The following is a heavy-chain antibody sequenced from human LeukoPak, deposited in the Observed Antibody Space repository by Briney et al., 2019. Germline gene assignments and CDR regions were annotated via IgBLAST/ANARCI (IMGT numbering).Heavy chain of an antibody. CDR2: ISGSGGST. V-gene: IGHV3-23*01. J-gene: IGHJ4*02. CDR1: GFTFSSYA. Sequence: GGSLRLSCAASGFTFSSYAMSWVRQAPGKGLEGVSAISGSGGSTYYADSVKGRFTISRDNSKNTLYLQMNSLRAEDTAVYYCAKVMGVSGSPNFDYWGQGTLVTVSS. CDR3: AKVMGVSGSPNFDY. D-gene: IGHD1-26*01.